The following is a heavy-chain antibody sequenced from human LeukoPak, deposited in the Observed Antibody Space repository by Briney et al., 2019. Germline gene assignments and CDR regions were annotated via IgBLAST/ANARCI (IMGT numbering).Heavy chain of an antibody. J-gene: IGHJ4*02. D-gene: IGHD4-17*01. CDR1: GYTFTSYY. Sequence: ASVKVSCKASGYTFTSYYMHWVRQAPGQGLEWMGIINPSGGSTSYAQKFQGRVTMTRDTSTRTVYMELSSLRSEDTAVYYCASEDGDLFDYWGQGTLVTVSS. V-gene: IGHV1-46*01. CDR3: ASEDGDLFDY. CDR2: INPSGGST.